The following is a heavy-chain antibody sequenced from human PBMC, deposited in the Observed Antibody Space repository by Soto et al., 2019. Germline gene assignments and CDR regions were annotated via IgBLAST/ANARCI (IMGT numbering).Heavy chain of an antibody. Sequence: QVQLVESGGGVVQPGRSLRLSCAASGFTFSSYAMHWVRQAPGKGLEWVAVISYDGSNKYYADSVKGRFTISRDNSKNTLYLQMNSLRAEDTAVYYCARERRTGTKYYFDYWGQGTLVTVSS. V-gene: IGHV3-30-3*01. CDR1: GFTFSSYA. CDR3: ARERRTGTKYYFDY. CDR2: ISYDGSNK. J-gene: IGHJ4*02. D-gene: IGHD1-7*01.